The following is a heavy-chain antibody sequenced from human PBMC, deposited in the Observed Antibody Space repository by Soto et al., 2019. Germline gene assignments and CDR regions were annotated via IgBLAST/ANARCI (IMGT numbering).Heavy chain of an antibody. D-gene: IGHD3-22*01. CDR1: GFTFSSYA. Sequence: GGSLRLSCAASGFTFSSYAMHWVRQAPGKGLEWVAVISYDGSNKYYADSVKGRFTISRDNSKNTLYLQMNSLRAEDTAVYYCARVRDSSGDYYYGMGVWGQGTTVTVSS. J-gene: IGHJ6*02. CDR3: ARVRDSSGDYYYGMGV. V-gene: IGHV3-30-3*01. CDR2: ISYDGSNK.